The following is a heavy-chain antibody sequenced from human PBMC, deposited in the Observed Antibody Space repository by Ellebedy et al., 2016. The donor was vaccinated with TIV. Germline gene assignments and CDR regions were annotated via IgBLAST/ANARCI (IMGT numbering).Heavy chain of an antibody. CDR2: ITHSGST. J-gene: IGHJ5*02. CDR1: GGSFSAYY. D-gene: IGHD1-26*01. V-gene: IGHV4-34*01. CDR3: ARGIYSGGSFDP. Sequence: MPSEALSLTCAVYGGSFSAYYWTWIRQPPGKGLEWIGEITHSGSTNYDPSLKSRVTISVDRSKQQVSLKVRSVTAADTAVYYCARGIYSGGSFDPWGQGTLVTVSS.